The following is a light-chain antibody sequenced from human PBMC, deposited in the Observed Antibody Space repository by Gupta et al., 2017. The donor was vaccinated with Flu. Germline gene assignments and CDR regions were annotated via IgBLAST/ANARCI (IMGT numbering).Light chain of an antibody. Sequence: QSVLAQPPSASATPGQRVTISCSGSSSNIGSNNVNWYQQVPGTAPKLLIYGNSRRPSGVPDRFSGSKSGTSASLAISGLQSEDEADYYCAAWDDSLNGHYVFGTGTKVTAL. CDR2: GNS. CDR3: AAWDDSLNGHYV. CDR1: SSNIGSNN. J-gene: IGLJ1*01. V-gene: IGLV1-44*01.